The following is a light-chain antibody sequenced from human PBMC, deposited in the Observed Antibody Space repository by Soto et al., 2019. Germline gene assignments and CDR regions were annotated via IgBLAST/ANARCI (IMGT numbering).Light chain of an antibody. J-gene: IGKJ1*01. CDR2: AAS. CDR1: ETVSTN. CDR3: QQYENWPWT. Sequence: ERVVTQSPATLSVSPGEGATLSCRASETVSTNLAWYQQKPGQAPRLFIYAASTRATGVPARFSGSGSGTEFTLTISSLQSEDVAAYYCQQYENWPWTFGQGTKVDIK. V-gene: IGKV3-15*01.